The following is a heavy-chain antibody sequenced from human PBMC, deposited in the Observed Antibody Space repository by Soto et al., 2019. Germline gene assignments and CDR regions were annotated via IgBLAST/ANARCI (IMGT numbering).Heavy chain of an antibody. Sequence: EVQLLESGGGLVQPGGSLRLSCAASGFTFSSYAMSWVRQAPGKGLEWVSAISGSGGSTYYADSVRGRFTISRDNSKNTLYLQMNSLRAEDTALYYCAKDPCSGGRCYSSPFRYFQHWGQGTLVTVSS. CDR3: AKDPCSGGRCYSSPFRYFQH. V-gene: IGHV3-23*01. D-gene: IGHD2-15*01. CDR1: GFTFSSYA. J-gene: IGHJ1*01. CDR2: ISGSGGST.